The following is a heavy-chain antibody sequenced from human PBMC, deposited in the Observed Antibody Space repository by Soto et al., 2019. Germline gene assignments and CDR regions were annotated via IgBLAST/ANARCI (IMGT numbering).Heavy chain of an antibody. CDR3: ARDYYDFWSGPRHDAFDI. CDR1: GYTFTGYY. J-gene: IGHJ3*02. V-gene: IGHV1-2*04. Sequence: VSCKASGYTFTGYYMHWVRQAPGQGLEWMGWINPNSGGTNYAQKFQGWVTMTRDTSISTAYMELSRLRSDDTAVFYCARDYYDFWSGPRHDAFDIWGQGTMVTVSS. D-gene: IGHD3-3*01. CDR2: INPNSGGT.